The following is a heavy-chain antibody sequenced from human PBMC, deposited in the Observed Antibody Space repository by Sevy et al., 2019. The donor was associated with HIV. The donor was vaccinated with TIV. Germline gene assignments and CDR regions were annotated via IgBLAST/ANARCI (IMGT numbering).Heavy chain of an antibody. CDR2: IFHSGST. CDR1: GGSIGSFY. D-gene: IGHD6-13*01. CDR3: ARGYSRSWYYFDY. Sequence: SETLSLTCTVSGGSIGSFYWSWIRQTPGKGLEWIGYIFHSGSTNYNPSLKSQATISIDTSKNQFSLKLNSVTAADTAVYYCARGYSRSWYYFDYWGQGTLVTVSS. J-gene: IGHJ4*02. V-gene: IGHV4-59*01.